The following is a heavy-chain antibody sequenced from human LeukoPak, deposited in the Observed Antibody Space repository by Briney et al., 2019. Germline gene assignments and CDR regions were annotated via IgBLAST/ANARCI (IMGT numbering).Heavy chain of an antibody. Sequence: SETLSLTCTVSGGSISSGDYYWSWIRQPPGKGLEWIGYIYYSGSTQYNSSLKSRVTISVDMSKNQFSLQLSSVTAADTAVYYCARGATYYYDTSGHDYWGQGTLVTVSS. D-gene: IGHD3-22*01. CDR1: GGSISSGDYY. CDR2: IYYSGST. J-gene: IGHJ4*02. CDR3: ARGATYYYDTSGHDY. V-gene: IGHV4-30-4*08.